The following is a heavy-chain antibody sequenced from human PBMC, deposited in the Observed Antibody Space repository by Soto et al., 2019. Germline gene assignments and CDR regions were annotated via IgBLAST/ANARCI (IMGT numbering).Heavy chain of an antibody. D-gene: IGHD3-3*01. CDR2: IYYSGST. CDR1: GDSISSSSYY. V-gene: IGHV4-39*01. J-gene: IGHJ4*02. CDR3: ARHERDFWSGYYNGGFDY. Sequence: SETLSLTCTVSGDSISSSSYYWGWIRQPPGKGLEWIGSIYYSGSTYYNPSLKSRVTISVDTSKNQFSLKLSSVTAADTAVYYCARHERDFWSGYYNGGFDYWGQGTIVTVYS.